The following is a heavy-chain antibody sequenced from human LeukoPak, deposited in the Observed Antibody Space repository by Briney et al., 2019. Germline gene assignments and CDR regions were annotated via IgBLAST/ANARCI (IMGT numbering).Heavy chain of an antibody. V-gene: IGHV3-20*04. CDR2: IDLGGSDT. CDR3: ARDENSNYYDSSGYYGY. J-gene: IGHJ4*02. CDR1: GFSFGDYA. D-gene: IGHD3-22*01. Sequence: GGSLRLSCAASGFSFGDYAMHWVRQAPGKGLEWVARIDLGGSDTDYGDSVKGRFTISRDNAKNSLYLQMNSLRAEDTAVYYCARDENSNYYDSSGYYGYWGQGTLVTVSS.